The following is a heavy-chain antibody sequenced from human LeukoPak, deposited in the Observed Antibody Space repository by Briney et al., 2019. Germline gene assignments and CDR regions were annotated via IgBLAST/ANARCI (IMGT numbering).Heavy chain of an antibody. J-gene: IGHJ6*03. Sequence: ASVKVSCKASGYTFTGYYMHWVRQAPGQGLEWMGWISPNTGDTNYAQKFQGRVTMTRDTSISTAYMELSRLRSDDTAIYYCARRGGPEYSSSSRYFYYYMDVWGKGTTVTISS. CDR3: ARRGGPEYSSSSRYFYYYMDV. V-gene: IGHV1-2*02. CDR2: ISPNTGDT. CDR1: GYTFTGYY. D-gene: IGHD6-6*01.